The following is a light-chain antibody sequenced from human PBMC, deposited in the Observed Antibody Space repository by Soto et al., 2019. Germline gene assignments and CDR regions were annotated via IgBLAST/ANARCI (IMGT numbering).Light chain of an antibody. V-gene: IGLV2-14*01. J-gene: IGLJ3*02. CDR3: SSCTTATTRV. CDR1: SSDVGAYNY. CDR2: DVS. Sequence: QSALTQPASVSGSPGQSITISCTGTSSDVGAYNYVSWYQQHPGKAPKLMIFDVSNRPSGVSNRFSGAKPGNTASLTISGLQAEDEADYYCSSCTTATTRVFGGGTKLTVL.